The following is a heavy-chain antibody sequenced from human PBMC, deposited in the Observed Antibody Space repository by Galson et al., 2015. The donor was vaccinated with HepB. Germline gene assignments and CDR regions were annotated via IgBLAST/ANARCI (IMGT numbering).Heavy chain of an antibody. V-gene: IGHV3-11*01. Sequence: SLRLSSAASGFSFSDYYMTWIRQAPGKGLEWLSYISISGATIYYADSVRGRFTISRDNAKNSLYLQMNSLRAEDTALYYCARAALGWFDPWGQGTQVTVSS. D-gene: IGHD6-25*01. J-gene: IGHJ5*02. CDR1: GFSFSDYY. CDR3: ARAALGWFDP. CDR2: ISISGATI.